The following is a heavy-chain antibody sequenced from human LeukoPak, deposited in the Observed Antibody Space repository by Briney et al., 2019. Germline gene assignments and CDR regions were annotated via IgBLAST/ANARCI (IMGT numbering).Heavy chain of an antibody. CDR2: ISSSGST. V-gene: IGHV4-61*02. J-gene: IGHJ3*02. Sequence: SETLSLTCTVSGGSISGGHYYWSWIRQPAGKGLEWIGRISSSGSTNYNPSLKSRVTISVDTSKNQFSLKLSSVTAADTAVYFCARGPYSYDSSGAFDIWGQGTMVTVSS. D-gene: IGHD3-22*01. CDR1: GGSISGGHYY. CDR3: ARGPYSYDSSGAFDI.